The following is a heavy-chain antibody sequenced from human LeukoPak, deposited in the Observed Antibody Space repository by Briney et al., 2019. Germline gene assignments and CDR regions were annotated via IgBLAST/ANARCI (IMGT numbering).Heavy chain of an antibody. CDR3: AKDEFEGSSGSYLIYYYYMDV. V-gene: IGHV3-30*02. Sequence: GGSLRLSCAASGFTFSSYGMHWVRQAPGKGLEWVAFIRYDGSNKYYADSVKGRFTISRDNSKDTLYLQMNSLRAEDTAVYYCAKDEFEGSSGSYLIYYYYMDVWGKGTTVTISS. CDR1: GFTFSSYG. D-gene: IGHD1-26*01. CDR2: IRYDGSNK. J-gene: IGHJ6*03.